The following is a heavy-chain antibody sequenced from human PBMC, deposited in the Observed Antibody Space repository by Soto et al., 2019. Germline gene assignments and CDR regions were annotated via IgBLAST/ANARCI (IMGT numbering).Heavy chain of an antibody. Sequence: GESLKISCKGSGYSFTSYWIIWVRQMPGKGLEWMGIIYPGDSDTRYSPSFQGQVTISADKSISTAYLQWSSLKASDTAMYYCARGGLSSSGWYRYYGTDVWGQGTTVTVSS. CDR3: ARGGLSSSGWYRYYGTDV. CDR2: IYPGDSDT. CDR1: GYSFTSYW. J-gene: IGHJ6*02. V-gene: IGHV5-51*01. D-gene: IGHD6-19*01.